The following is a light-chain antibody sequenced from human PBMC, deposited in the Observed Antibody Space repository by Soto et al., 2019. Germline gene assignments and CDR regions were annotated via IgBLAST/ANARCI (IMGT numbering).Light chain of an antibody. J-gene: IGKJ1*01. CDR1: QAISVS. CDR3: QQYEKYST. CDR2: DAS. Sequence: IQMTQSPSTLSASVGDTVTISCRASQAISVSLAWYRQKPGKAPNLLIYDASTLQEGVPSRFRGSGSGTEFTLTVTRRQPDDFATYFCQQYEKYSTFGHGTKVDVK. V-gene: IGKV1-5*01.